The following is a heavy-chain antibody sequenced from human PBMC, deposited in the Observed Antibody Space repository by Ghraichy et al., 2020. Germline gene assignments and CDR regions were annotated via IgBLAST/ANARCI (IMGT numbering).Heavy chain of an antibody. Sequence: ASVKVSCKASGYTFTSYGISWVRQAPGQGLEWMGWISAYNGDTNYAQKLQGRVTMTTDTSTSTAYMELRSLRSDDTAVYYCARVLSEYVGAARFDYWGQGTLVTVSS. J-gene: IGHJ4*02. D-gene: IGHD1-26*01. CDR3: ARVLSEYVGAARFDY. CDR2: ISAYNGDT. CDR1: GYTFTSYG. V-gene: IGHV1-18*01.